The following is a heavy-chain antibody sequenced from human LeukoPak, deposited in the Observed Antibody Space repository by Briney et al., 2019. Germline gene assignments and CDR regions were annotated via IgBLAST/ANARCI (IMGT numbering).Heavy chain of an antibody. Sequence: SETLSLTCTVSGGSISSGSYYWSWIRQPAGKGLEWIGRIYTSGSTNYNPSLKSRVTISVDTSKNQFSLELSSVTAADTAVYYCARGPTTKTYYYYYMDVWGKGTTVTVSS. V-gene: IGHV4-61*02. J-gene: IGHJ6*03. D-gene: IGHD4-17*01. CDR1: GGSISSGSYY. CDR2: IYTSGST. CDR3: ARGPTTKTYYYYYMDV.